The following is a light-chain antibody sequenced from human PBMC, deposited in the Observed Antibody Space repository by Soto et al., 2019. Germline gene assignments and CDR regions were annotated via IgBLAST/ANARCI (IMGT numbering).Light chain of an antibody. CDR1: SSNIGAGYD. J-gene: IGLJ3*02. Sequence: QSVLTQPPSVSGAPGQRVTISCTGSSSNIGAGYDVHWYQQLPGTAPKLLIYGNSNRPSGVPDRFSDSKSGTSASLAITGLQAEDEADYYCQSYDSSLSALFGGGTKLTAL. CDR2: GNS. CDR3: QSYDSSLSAL. V-gene: IGLV1-40*01.